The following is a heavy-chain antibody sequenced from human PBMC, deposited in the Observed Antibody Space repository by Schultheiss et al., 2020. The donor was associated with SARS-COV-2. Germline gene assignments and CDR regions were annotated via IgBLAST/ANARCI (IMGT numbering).Heavy chain of an antibody. CDR1: GGSISSGGYS. CDR2: IYHSGST. V-gene: IGHV4-30-2*01. Sequence: SETLSLTCAVSGGSISSGGYSWSWIRQPPGKGLEWIGYIYHSGSTYYNPSLKSRVTISVDTSKNQFSLKLSSVTAADTAVYYCARSPNLEWLASSYFDYWGQGTLVTVSS. D-gene: IGHD3-3*01. J-gene: IGHJ4*02. CDR3: ARSPNLEWLASSYFDY.